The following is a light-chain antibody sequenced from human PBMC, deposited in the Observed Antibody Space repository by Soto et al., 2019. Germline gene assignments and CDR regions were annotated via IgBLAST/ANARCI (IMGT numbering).Light chain of an antibody. CDR3: GAWDDSLNGVV. V-gene: IGLV1-44*01. CDR1: SSNIGRNT. J-gene: IGLJ2*01. Sequence: QSVLTQPPSASGTPGQRVTISCSGSSSNIGRNTVNWYQQLPGTAPKLLIYINSQRPSGVPDRFSGSKSGTSASLAISGLQSEDEADYYCGAWDDSLNGVVFGGGTKLTVL. CDR2: INS.